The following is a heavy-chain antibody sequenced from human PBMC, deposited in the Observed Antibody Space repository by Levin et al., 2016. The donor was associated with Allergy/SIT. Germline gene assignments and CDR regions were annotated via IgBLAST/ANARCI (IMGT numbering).Heavy chain of an antibody. CDR3: ARDDVIRNTIDY. J-gene: IGHJ4*02. D-gene: IGHD3-10*01. Sequence: ASVKVSCKASGYTFTSYYMHWVRQAPGQGLEWMGWINPNSGGTNYAQKFQGRVTMTRDTSISTAYMELSRLRSDDTAVYYCARDDVIRNTIDYWGQGTLVTVSS. CDR1: GYTFTSYY. V-gene: IGHV1-2*02. CDR2: INPNSGGT.